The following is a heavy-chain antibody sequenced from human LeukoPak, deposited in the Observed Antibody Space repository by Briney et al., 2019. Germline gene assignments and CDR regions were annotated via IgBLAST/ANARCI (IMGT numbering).Heavy chain of an antibody. V-gene: IGHV3-30-3*01. CDR2: ISYDGSNK. J-gene: IGHJ6*02. CDR1: GFTFSSYA. D-gene: IGHD3-22*01. Sequence: PGRSLRLSCAASGFTFSSYAIHWVRQAPGKGLEWVAVISYDGSNKYYADSVKGRFTISRDNSKNTLYLQMNSLRAEDTAVYYCARDGVEYYYDSSPYYYYGMDVWGQGTTVTVSS. CDR3: ARDGVEYYYDSSPYYYYGMDV.